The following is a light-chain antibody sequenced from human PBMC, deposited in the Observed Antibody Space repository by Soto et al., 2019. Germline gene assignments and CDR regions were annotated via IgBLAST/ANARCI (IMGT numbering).Light chain of an antibody. CDR3: QQLISFPRT. CDR1: QGISSY. CDR2: AAS. Sequence: DIQLTQSQSFLSASVGDRVTITCRASQGISSYVAWYQQKPGKAPNLLIYAASTLQSGVPSRFSGSGSGTEFTLTITSLQPEDFATYFCQQLISFPRTFGQGTTVEVK. J-gene: IGKJ1*01. V-gene: IGKV1-9*01.